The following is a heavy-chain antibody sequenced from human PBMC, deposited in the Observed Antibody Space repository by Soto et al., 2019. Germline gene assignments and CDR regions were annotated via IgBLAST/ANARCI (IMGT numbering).Heavy chain of an antibody. V-gene: IGHV4-59*01. Sequence: PSETLSLTCTVSGGSISSYHWSWIRQPPGKGLEWIGSIYHSGNTNYNPSLKSRLTVSVDTSKNQFSLKLTSVTAADTAVYYCARDERDDYKGRFGYWGQGTLVTVSS. CDR2: IYHSGNT. J-gene: IGHJ4*02. CDR3: ARDERDDYKGRFGY. D-gene: IGHD4-4*01. CDR1: GGSISSYH.